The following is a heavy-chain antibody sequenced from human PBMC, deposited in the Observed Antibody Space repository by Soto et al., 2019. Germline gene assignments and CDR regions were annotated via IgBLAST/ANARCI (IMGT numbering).Heavy chain of an antibody. V-gene: IGHV4-30-4*01. D-gene: IGHD3-10*01. CDR1: GGSISSGDYY. J-gene: IGHJ5*02. CDR2: IYYSGNT. Sequence: PSENPSLTCTVSGGSISSGDYYWSWIRQPPGKGLEWIAYIYYSGNTYYNPSLKSRVTISLDTSKNQFSLVLSSVTAADTAVYYCARFPRGREPILFFDPRGQGTLVIVSS. CDR3: ARFPRGREPILFFDP.